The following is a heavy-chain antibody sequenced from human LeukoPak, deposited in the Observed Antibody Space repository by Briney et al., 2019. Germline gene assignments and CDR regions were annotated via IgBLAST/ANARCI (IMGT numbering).Heavy chain of an antibody. J-gene: IGHJ4*02. V-gene: IGHV1-69*05. CDR2: IIPIFGTA. Sequence: ASVKVSCKASGGTFSSYAISWVRQAPGQGLEWMGGIIPIFGTANYAQKFQGRVTITTDESTSTAYMELSSLRSEDTAVYYCARDSTDGYSFDYWGQGTLVTVSS. D-gene: IGHD5-24*01. CDR1: GGTFSSYA. CDR3: ARDSTDGYSFDY.